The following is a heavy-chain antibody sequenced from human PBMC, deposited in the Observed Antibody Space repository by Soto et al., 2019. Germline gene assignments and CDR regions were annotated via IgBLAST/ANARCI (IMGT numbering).Heavy chain of an antibody. Sequence: EVQLLESGGGLVQPGGSLRLSCAASGFTFSSYAMSWVRQAPGKGLEWVSAISGSGGGTYYADSVKGRFTISRDNSKNTLSLQMNSLRAEDTAVYYCAVRGVTTPLGYCYGMDVWGQGTTVTVSS. CDR1: GFTFSSYA. V-gene: IGHV3-23*01. CDR3: AVRGVTTPLGYCYGMDV. J-gene: IGHJ6*02. D-gene: IGHD3-10*01. CDR2: ISGSGGGT.